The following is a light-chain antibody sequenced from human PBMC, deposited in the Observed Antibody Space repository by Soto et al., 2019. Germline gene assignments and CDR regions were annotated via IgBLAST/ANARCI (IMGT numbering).Light chain of an antibody. Sequence: QSALTQPRSVSGSPGQSVTISCTGTSSDVGGYNYVSWYQQHPGKAPKLMIYDVSKRPSGVPDRFSGSKSGNTASLTISGLHAEEEADYYCCSYAGSYSGVFGGGTKLTVL. CDR2: DVS. CDR1: SSDVGGYNY. CDR3: CSYAGSYSGV. V-gene: IGLV2-11*01. J-gene: IGLJ3*02.